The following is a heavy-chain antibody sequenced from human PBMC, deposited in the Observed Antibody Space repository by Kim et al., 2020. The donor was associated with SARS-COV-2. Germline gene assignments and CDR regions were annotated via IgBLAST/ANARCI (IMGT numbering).Heavy chain of an antibody. CDR1: GGSFSGYY. CDR3: ARGGGRGYSPNYYYGMDV. V-gene: IGHV4-34*01. CDR2: INHSGST. Sequence: SETLSLTCAVYGGSFSGYYWSWIRQPPGKGLEWIGEINHSGSTNYNPSLKSRVTISVDTSKNQFSLKLSSVTAADTAVYYCARGGGRGYSPNYYYGMDVWGQGTTVTVSS. J-gene: IGHJ6*02. D-gene: IGHD5-18*01.